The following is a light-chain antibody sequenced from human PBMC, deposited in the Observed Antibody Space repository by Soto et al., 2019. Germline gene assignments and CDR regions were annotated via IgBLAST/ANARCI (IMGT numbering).Light chain of an antibody. CDR2: GAS. Sequence: EIVMTQSPATLSVSPGERATLSCRASQNISSNLAWYQQKPGQPPRLLIYGASTGATGIPARFSGSGSGTEFTLTISSLQSEDFAVYYCQQYGSAPWTFGQGTKV. CDR3: QQYGSAPWT. CDR1: QNISSN. J-gene: IGKJ1*01. V-gene: IGKV3-15*01.